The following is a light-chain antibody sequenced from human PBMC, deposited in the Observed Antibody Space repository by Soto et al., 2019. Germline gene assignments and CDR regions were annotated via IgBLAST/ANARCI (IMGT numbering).Light chain of an antibody. CDR2: GAS. J-gene: IGKJ4*01. V-gene: IGKV3-15*01. Sequence: EIVTTQSPATLSVSPGERATLSCRASQSVSSYLAWYQQKPGQAPRLLIYGASTRATGIPARFSGSGSGTEFTLTISSLQSEDFAIYYCQQYNNWPPLTFGGGTKVEIK. CDR3: QQYNNWPPLT. CDR1: QSVSSY.